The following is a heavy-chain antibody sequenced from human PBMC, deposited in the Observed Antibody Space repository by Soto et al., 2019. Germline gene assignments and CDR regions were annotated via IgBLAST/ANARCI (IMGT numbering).Heavy chain of an antibody. CDR3: ATGGLLWFGEFVDAFDI. J-gene: IGHJ3*02. Sequence: QVQLVQSGAEVKKPGASVKVSCKVSGYTLTELSMHWVRQAPGKGLEWMGGFDPEDGETIYAQKFQGRVTMTEDTSTDPAYMELSSLRSEDTAVYYCATGGLLWFGEFVDAFDIWGQGTMVTVSS. D-gene: IGHD3-10*01. V-gene: IGHV1-24*01. CDR2: FDPEDGET. CDR1: GYTLTELS.